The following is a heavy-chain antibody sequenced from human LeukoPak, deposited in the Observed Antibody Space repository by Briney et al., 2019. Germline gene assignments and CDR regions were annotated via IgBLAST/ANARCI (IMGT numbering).Heavy chain of an antibody. Sequence: GRSLRLSCAASGFTFSSYAMHWVRQAPGKGLEWVAVIPYDGSNTYYADSVKGRFTISRDNSKNTLYLQMNSLRAEDTAVYYCARAERGGYSGYDYGMDLWGKGTTVTVSS. V-gene: IGHV3-30*04. CDR1: GFTFSSYA. J-gene: IGHJ6*04. D-gene: IGHD5-12*01. CDR3: ARAERGGYSGYDYGMDL. CDR2: IPYDGSNT.